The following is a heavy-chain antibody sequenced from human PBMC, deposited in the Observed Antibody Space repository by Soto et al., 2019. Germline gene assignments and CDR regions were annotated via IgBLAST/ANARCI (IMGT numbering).Heavy chain of an antibody. CDR1: EFTFSSYA. CDR3: AKDAWLPRSGLQHY. CDR2: ISGSGGST. D-gene: IGHD5-12*01. Sequence: PGGSLRLSCAASEFTFSSYAMSWVRQAPGKGLEWVSAISGSGGSTYYADSVKGRFTISRDNAKNTLYLQMNSLRAEDTAVYYCAKDAWLPRSGLQHYWGQGTLVTVSS. V-gene: IGHV3-23*01. J-gene: IGHJ4*02.